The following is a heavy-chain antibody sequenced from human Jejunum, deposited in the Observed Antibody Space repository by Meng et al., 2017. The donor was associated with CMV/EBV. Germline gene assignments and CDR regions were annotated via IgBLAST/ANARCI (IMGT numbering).Heavy chain of an antibody. CDR2: MSTSGSIR. D-gene: IGHD6-6*01. CDR1: GFPFSNYY. Sequence: GFPFSNYYMSWIRQAPGKGLEWVSYMSTSGSIRYYADSVKGRFTISRDNAENSLFLQINGLRAEDTAVYYCARGFEEYSSSSPDYWGQGTLVTVSS. CDR3: ARGFEEYSSSSPDY. J-gene: IGHJ4*02. V-gene: IGHV3-11*01.